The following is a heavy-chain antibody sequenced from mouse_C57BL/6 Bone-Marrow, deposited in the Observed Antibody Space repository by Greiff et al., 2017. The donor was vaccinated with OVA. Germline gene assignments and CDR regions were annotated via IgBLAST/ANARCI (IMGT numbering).Heavy chain of an antibody. Sequence: EVNVVESGGGLVQPGGSLKLSCAASGFTFSDYYMYWVRQTPEKRLEWVAYISNGGGSTYYPDTVKGRFTISRDNAKNTLYLQMSRLKSEDTAMYYGARNGNSLDYWGQGTTLTVSS. D-gene: IGHD2-12*01. CDR1: GFTFSDYY. CDR2: ISNGGGST. J-gene: IGHJ2*01. V-gene: IGHV5-12*01. CDR3: ARNGNSLDY.